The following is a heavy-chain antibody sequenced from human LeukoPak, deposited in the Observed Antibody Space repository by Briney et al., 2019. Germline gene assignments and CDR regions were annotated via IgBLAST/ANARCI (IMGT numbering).Heavy chain of an antibody. CDR2: INPDNGNT. V-gene: IGHV1-3*01. CDR1: GYTFIVYV. Sequence: ASVSVSCKASGYTFIVYVMYWVRQAPGQRLEWMGWINPDNGNTKYSQRFQGRVTITRDTSATTAYMELSSLRSEDTAVYYCATSLAVAAGAFDIWGQGTTVTVSS. D-gene: IGHD6-19*01. J-gene: IGHJ3*02. CDR3: ATSLAVAAGAFDI.